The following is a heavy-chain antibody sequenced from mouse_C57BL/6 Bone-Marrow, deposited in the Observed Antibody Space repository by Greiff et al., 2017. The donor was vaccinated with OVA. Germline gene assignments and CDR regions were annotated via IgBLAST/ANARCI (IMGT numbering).Heavy chain of an antibody. CDR2: IDPNSGGT. D-gene: IGHD1-1*01. J-gene: IGHJ1*03. CDR1: GYTFTSYW. Sequence: QVKLQQPGAELVKPGASVKLSCKASGYTFTSYWMHWVKQRPGRGLEWIGRIDPNSGGTKYNEKFKSKATLTVDKPSSTAYMQLSSLTSEDSAVYYCARLGYYGSSSYWYFDVWGTGTTVTVSS. V-gene: IGHV1-72*01. CDR3: ARLGYYGSSSYWYFDV.